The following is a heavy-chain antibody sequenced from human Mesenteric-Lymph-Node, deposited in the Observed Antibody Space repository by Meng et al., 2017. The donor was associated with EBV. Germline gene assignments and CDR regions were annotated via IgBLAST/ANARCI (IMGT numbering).Heavy chain of an antibody. D-gene: IGHD6-19*01. V-gene: IGHV4-39*07. J-gene: IGHJ2*01. Sequence: LQLQGSGPGLVKPSETLSLTCTVSGGSISGSRQYWGWIRQPPGKGLEWIGSVYYSGNTFYNPSLKSRVTISVDTSKNQFSLKLNSVTAADTAVYFCARDGKSGWSVGWYFDLWGRGSLVTVSS. CDR2: VYYSGNT. CDR1: GGSISGSRQY. CDR3: ARDGKSGWSVGWYFDL.